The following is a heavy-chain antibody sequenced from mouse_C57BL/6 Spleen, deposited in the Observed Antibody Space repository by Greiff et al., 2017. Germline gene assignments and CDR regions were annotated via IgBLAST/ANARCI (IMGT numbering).Heavy chain of an antibody. Sequence: QVQLQQSGPELVKPGASVKISCKASGYAFSSSWMNWVKQRPGKGLEWIGRIYPGDGDTNYNGKFKGKATLTADKSSSTAYMQLSSLTSEDSAVYFCARWAYDYFDYWGPGTTLTVSS. CDR3: ARWAYDYFDY. D-gene: IGHD2-3*01. CDR1: GYAFSSSW. J-gene: IGHJ2*01. CDR2: IYPGDGDT. V-gene: IGHV1-82*01.